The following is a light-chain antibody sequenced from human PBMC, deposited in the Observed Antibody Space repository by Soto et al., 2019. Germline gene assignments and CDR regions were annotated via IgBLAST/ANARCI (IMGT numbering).Light chain of an antibody. J-gene: IGKJ1*01. CDR3: MQATHWTWT. CDR1: QSVLDISNSKNS. Sequence: VMTQSPDSLAVSLGERATINCKSSQSVLDISNSKNSLAWFQQRPGQSPRRLIYMVSNRDSGVPDRFSGSESGTDFKLKISRVEAEDVGVYYCMQATHWTWTFGQGTKVDIK. V-gene: IGKV2-30*01. CDR2: MVS.